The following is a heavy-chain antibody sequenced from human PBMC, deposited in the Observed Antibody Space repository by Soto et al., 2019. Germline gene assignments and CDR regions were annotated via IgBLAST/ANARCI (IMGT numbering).Heavy chain of an antibody. CDR2: IYHSGST. Sequence: SETLSPTCAVSGGSISSRGYSWSWIRQPPGKGLEWIGYIYHSGSTYYNPSLKSRVTISVDRSKNQFSLKLSSVTAADTAVYYCARVPDRWGQGTLVTVS. J-gene: IGHJ5*02. CDR1: GGSISSRGYS. CDR3: ARVPDR. D-gene: IGHD2-2*01. V-gene: IGHV4-30-2*01.